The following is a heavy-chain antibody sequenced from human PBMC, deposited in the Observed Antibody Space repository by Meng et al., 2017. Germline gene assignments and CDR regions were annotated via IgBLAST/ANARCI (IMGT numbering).Heavy chain of an antibody. Sequence: GGSLRLSCAASGFTFSSYGMHWVRQAPGKRLEWVAVIWYDGSNKYYADSVKGRFTISRDNSKNTLYLQMNSLRAEDTAVYYCAREGANLHSSSWYLGWFDPWGQGTLVTVSS. CDR1: GFTFSSYG. CDR3: AREGANLHSSSWYLGWFDP. V-gene: IGHV3-33*01. D-gene: IGHD6-13*01. CDR2: IWYDGSNK. J-gene: IGHJ5*02.